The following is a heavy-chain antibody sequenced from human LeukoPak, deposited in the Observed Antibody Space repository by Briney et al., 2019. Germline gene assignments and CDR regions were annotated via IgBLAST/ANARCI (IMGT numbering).Heavy chain of an antibody. CDR2: ISGSGGST. V-gene: IGHV3-23*01. Sequence: GGSLRLSCAASGFTFSSYAMSWVRQAPGKGLEWVSAISGSGGSTYYADPVKGRFTISRDNSKNTLYLQMNSLRAEDTAVYYCAKSGHYYDFWSGPDYPDYWGQGTLVTVSS. D-gene: IGHD3-3*01. J-gene: IGHJ4*02. CDR1: GFTFSSYA. CDR3: AKSGHYYDFWSGPDYPDY.